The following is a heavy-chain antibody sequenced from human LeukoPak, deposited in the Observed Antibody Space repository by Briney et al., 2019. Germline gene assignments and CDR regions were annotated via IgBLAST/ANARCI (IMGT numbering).Heavy chain of an antibody. CDR1: GGSISSYY. CDR3: ARNYYDSSCYWFDP. V-gene: IGHV4-59*07. D-gene: IGHD3-22*01. CDR2: IYYSGST. Sequence: SDTLSLTCTVSGGSISSYYWSWIRQPPAKGLEWIGYIYYSGSTNYNPSLKSRVTISVDTSKNQFSLKLSSVTAADTAVYYCARNYYDSSCYWFDPWGQGTLVTVSS. J-gene: IGHJ5*02.